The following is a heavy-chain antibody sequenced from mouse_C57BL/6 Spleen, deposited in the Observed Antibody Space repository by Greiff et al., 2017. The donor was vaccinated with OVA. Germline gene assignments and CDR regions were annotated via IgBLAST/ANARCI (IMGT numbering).Heavy chain of an antibody. J-gene: IGHJ4*01. D-gene: IGHD1-1*01. V-gene: IGHV1-39*01. Sequence: EVQLQQSGPELVKPGASVKISCKASGYSFTDYNMNWVKQSNGKSLEWIGVINPNYGTTSYNQKFKGKATLTVDQSSSTAYMQLNSLTSEDSAVYYCASPVTTVVANYVMDYWGQGTSVTVSS. CDR1: GYSFTDYN. CDR3: ASPVTTVVANYVMDY. CDR2: INPNYGTT.